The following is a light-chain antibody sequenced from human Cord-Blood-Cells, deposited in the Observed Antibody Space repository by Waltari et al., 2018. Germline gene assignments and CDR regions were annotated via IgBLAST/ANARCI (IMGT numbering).Light chain of an antibody. CDR2: GAS. CDR3: QQYNNWPPWT. J-gene: IGKJ1*01. CDR1: QSVSSN. V-gene: IGKV3-15*01. Sequence: EIVMTQSPATLSVSPGERATLSCRASQSVSSNLAWYQQKPGQAPRLLIYGASTRATGIPARFSCSGSGTEFTLTINSLQSEDFAVYYCQQYNNWPPWTFGQGTKVEIK.